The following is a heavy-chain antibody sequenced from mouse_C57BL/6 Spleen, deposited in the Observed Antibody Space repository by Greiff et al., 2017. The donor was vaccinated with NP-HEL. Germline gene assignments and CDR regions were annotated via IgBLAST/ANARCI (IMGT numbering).Heavy chain of an antibody. V-gene: IGHV5-17*01. CDR1: GFTFSDYG. CDR2: ISSGSSTI. Sequence: EVQLQESGGGLVKPGGSLKLSCAASGFTFSDYGMHWVRQAPEKGLEWVAYISSGSSTIYYADTVKGRFTISRDNAKNTLVLQMTSLRSEDTAMYYCARRTDYGSSYAMDDWGQGTTVTVSS. CDR3: ARRTDYGSSYAMDD. D-gene: IGHD1-1*01. J-gene: IGHJ4*01.